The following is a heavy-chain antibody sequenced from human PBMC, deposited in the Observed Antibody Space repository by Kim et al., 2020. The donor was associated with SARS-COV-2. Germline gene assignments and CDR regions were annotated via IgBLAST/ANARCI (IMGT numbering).Heavy chain of an antibody. V-gene: IGHV3-30*03. J-gene: IGHJ6*02. D-gene: IGHD3-10*01. Sequence: GGSLRLSCEASGFTFSSYDIHWVRQAPGKGLEWVALVSHDGSETYHADYVKGRFIISRDNSRRTLYLQMNSLRSEDTAVYYCARVVPMIGGIIVNYYAMDGWGHGTPVTVSS. CDR3: ARVVPMIGGIIVNYYAMDG. CDR2: VSHDGSET. CDR1: GFTFSSYD.